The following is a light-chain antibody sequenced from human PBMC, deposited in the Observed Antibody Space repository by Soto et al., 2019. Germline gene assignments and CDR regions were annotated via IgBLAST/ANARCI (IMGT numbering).Light chain of an antibody. J-gene: IGLJ2*01. CDR3: SSYTSSSTYVV. CDR2: DVI. Sequence: QSALTQRASVSGSPGQSITISCTGTSSDVGGYNYVSWYQQHPGKAPKLMIYDVINRPSGVSNRFSGSKSGNSASLTISGLQAEDEADYYCSSYTSSSTYVVFGGGTKLTVL. V-gene: IGLV2-14*03. CDR1: SSDVGGYNY.